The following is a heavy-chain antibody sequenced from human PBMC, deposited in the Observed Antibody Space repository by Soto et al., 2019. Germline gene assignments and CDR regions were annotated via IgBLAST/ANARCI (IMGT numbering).Heavy chain of an antibody. CDR1: GFTFSSYA. Sequence: EVQLLESGGGLVQPGGSLRLSCAASGFTFSSYAMSWVRQAPGKGLEWVSAISGSGGSTYYADSVKGRFTISRDNSKNTLHLQMNSLRAEDTAVYYCAKPDYDFWSGYRADAFDIWGQGTMVTVSS. V-gene: IGHV3-23*01. CDR2: ISGSGGST. J-gene: IGHJ3*02. CDR3: AKPDYDFWSGYRADAFDI. D-gene: IGHD3-3*01.